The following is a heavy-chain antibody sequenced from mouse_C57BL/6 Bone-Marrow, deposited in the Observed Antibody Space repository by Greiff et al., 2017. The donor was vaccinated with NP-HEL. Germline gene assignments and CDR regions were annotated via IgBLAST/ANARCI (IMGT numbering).Heavy chain of an antibody. D-gene: IGHD1-1*01. J-gene: IGHJ2*01. V-gene: IGHV14-4*01. Sequence: VQLKESGAELVRPGASVKLSCTASGFNIKDDYMHWVKQRPEQGLEWIGWIDPENGDTEYASKFQGKATITADTSSNTAYLQLSSLTSEDTAVYYCTTSSSPWGQGTTLTVAS. CDR3: TTSSSP. CDR1: GFNIKDDY. CDR2: IDPENGDT.